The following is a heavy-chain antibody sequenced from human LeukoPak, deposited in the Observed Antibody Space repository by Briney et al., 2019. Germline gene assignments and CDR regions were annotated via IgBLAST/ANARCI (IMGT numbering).Heavy chain of an antibody. CDR3: ARAAAGDSDY. CDR2: INHSGST. V-gene: IGHV4-34*01. D-gene: IGHD7-27*01. CDR1: GGSFSGYY. Sequence: SETLSLTCAAYGGSFSGYYWSWIRQPPGKGLEWIGEINHSGSTNYNPSLKSRVTISVDTSKNQFSLKLSSVTAADTAVYYCARAAAGDSDYWGQGTLVTVSS. J-gene: IGHJ4*02.